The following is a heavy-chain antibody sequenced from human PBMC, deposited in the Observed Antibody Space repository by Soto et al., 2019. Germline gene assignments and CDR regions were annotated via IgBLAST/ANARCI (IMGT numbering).Heavy chain of an antibody. V-gene: IGHV1-18*01. J-gene: IGHJ4*02. CDR1: GYTFTSYG. Sequence: SVEVSCKASGYTFTSYGIIWARQDPGQGLEWMGWISAYNGNTNYAQKLQGRVTMTTDTSTSTAYMELRSLRSDDTAVSYCAREVAGTFDYWGQGTLVTVSS. D-gene: IGHD6-19*01. CDR2: ISAYNGNT. CDR3: AREVAGTFDY.